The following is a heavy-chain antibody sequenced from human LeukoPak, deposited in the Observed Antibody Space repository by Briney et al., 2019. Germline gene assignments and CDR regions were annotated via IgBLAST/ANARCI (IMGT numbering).Heavy chain of an antibody. J-gene: IGHJ6*02. CDR2: ISNDGHDK. CDR3: AKGPSGSLNSYHYRGMDV. CDR1: GFPFSTYG. D-gene: IGHD1-1*01. V-gene: IGHV3-30*18. Sequence: GGSLRLSCAISGFPFSTYGMHWVRRAPGKGLEWVAVISNDGHDKYYADSEKGRFTISRDNSKNTLYLQMNSLTVEDTAVYYCAKGPSGSLNSYHYRGMDVWGQGTTVTVSS.